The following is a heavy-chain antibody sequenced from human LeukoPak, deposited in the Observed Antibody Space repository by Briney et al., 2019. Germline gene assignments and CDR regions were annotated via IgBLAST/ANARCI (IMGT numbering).Heavy chain of an antibody. V-gene: IGHV1-69*04. D-gene: IGHD4-17*01. J-gene: IGHJ4*02. CDR3: ARVPLTTARFDY. Sequence: RASVKVSCKASGGTFSSYAISWVRQAPGQGLEWMGRIIPILGIANYAQKFQGRVTITADKSTSTAYMELSSLRSEDTAVYYYARVPLTTARFDYWGQGTLVTVSS. CDR2: IIPILGIA. CDR1: GGTFSSYA.